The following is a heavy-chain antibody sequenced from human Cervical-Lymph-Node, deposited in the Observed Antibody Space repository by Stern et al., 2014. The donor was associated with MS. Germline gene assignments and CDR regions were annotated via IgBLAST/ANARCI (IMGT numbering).Heavy chain of an antibody. CDR3: AHTSLSVGVSFDY. D-gene: IGHD3-10*01. Sequence: QVTLRESGPTLVKPPRPLPLSCRASGFSLSTVAGGGGWFLMPQGKALEWLGLIYWAVAGRYRPSLKGRLTISKDTAKNVVVLKMTNMDPLDTATYYCAHTSLSVGVSFDYWGQGTLITVSS. V-gene: IGHV2-5*09. CDR1: GFSLSTVAGG. J-gene: IGHJ4*02. CDR2: IYWAVAG.